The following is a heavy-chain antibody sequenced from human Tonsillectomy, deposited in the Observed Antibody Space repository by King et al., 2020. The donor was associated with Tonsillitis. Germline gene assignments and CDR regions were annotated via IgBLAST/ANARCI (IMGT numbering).Heavy chain of an antibody. CDR1: GGSISTYY. V-gene: IGHV4-59*01. J-gene: IGHJ4*02. D-gene: IGHD3-22*01. Sequence: QLQESGPGLVKPSETLSLTCTVSGGSISTYYWSWIRQPPGKGLEWIGYIYYSGSTKYSPSLKCRVTISVDTSKNQFSLKLSSVIAADTAVYYCARGKYYYDSSGYYLFDSWGQGTLVTVSS. CDR2: IYYSGST. CDR3: ARGKYYYDSSGYYLFDS.